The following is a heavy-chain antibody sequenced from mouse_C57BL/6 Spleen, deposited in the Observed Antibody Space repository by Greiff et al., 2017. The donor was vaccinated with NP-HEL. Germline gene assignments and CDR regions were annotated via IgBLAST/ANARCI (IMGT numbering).Heavy chain of an antibody. CDR2: ISSGSSTI. CDR1: GFTFSDYG. D-gene: IGHD2-10*01. V-gene: IGHV5-17*01. Sequence: DVQLVESGGGLVKPGGSLKLSCAASGFTFSDYGMHWVRQAPEKGLEWVAYISSGSSTIYYADTVKGRFTISRDNAKNTLFLQMTSLRSEDTAMYYCARASYSPFDYWGQGTTLTVSS. CDR3: ARASYSPFDY. J-gene: IGHJ2*01.